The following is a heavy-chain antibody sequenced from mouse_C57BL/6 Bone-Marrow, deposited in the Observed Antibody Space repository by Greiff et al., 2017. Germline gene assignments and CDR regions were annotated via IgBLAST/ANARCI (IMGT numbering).Heavy chain of an antibody. J-gene: IGHJ4*01. CDR3: ARDRLLPLCDAMDY. CDR2: IYPRSGNT. Sequence: QVQLQQSGAELARPGASVKLSCKASGYTFTSYGISWVKQRTGQGLEWIGEIYPRSGNTYYNEKFKGKATLTADKSSSTAYMELRSLTSEDSAVXCCARDRLLPLCDAMDYWGQGTSVTVSS. V-gene: IGHV1-81*01. D-gene: IGHD2-3*01. CDR1: GYTFTSYG.